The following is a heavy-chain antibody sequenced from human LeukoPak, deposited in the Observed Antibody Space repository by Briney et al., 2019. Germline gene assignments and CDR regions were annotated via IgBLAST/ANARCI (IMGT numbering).Heavy chain of an antibody. CDR3: AVKWEPFLGAFDI. Sequence: SVKVSCKASGGTFSSYAISWVRQAPGQGLEWMGGIIPIFGTANYAQKFQGRVTITADESTSTAYMELSSLRSEDTAVYYCAVKWEPFLGAFDIWGQGTMVTVSS. V-gene: IGHV1-69*13. J-gene: IGHJ3*02. CDR2: IIPIFGTA. D-gene: IGHD1-26*01. CDR1: GGTFSSYA.